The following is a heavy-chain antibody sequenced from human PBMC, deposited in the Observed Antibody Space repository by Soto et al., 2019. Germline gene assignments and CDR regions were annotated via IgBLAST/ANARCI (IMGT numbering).Heavy chain of an antibody. D-gene: IGHD3-10*01. Sequence: SETLSLTCTVSGGSISSSSYYWGWIRQPPGKGLEWIGSIYYSGSTYYNPSLKSRVTISVDTSKNQFSLKLSSVTAADTAVYYCARTGFGETFLRYYYYMDVWGKGTTVTVSS. J-gene: IGHJ6*03. CDR2: IYYSGST. CDR1: GGSISSSSYY. V-gene: IGHV4-39*01. CDR3: ARTGFGETFLRYYYYMDV.